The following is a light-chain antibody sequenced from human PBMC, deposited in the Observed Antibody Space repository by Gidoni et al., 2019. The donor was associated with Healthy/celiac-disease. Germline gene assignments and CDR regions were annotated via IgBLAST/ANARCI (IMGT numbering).Light chain of an antibody. Sequence: DIQMTQSPSSLSASVGDRVTITCQASQDISNYLNWYQQEPGKAPKLLIYDASNLETGVPSRFSGSGSGTDFTFTISSLQPEDIETYYCQQYDNLPFTFGPGTKVDIK. J-gene: IGKJ3*01. V-gene: IGKV1-33*01. CDR2: DAS. CDR3: QQYDNLPFT. CDR1: QDISNY.